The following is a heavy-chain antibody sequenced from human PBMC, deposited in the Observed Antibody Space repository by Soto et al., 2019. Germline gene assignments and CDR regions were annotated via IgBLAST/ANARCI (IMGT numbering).Heavy chain of an antibody. V-gene: IGHV1-2*02. J-gene: IGHJ6*02. Sequence: QVQLVQSGAEVKKPGASVKVSCKASGYTFTGYYMHWVRQAPGQGLEWMGWINPNSGGTNYAQKFQGRVTMTTDTSISTAYMELSRLRSDDTAVYYCARLTIFGVVITPEGGMDVWGQGTTVTVSS. CDR1: GYTFTGYY. CDR2: INPNSGGT. CDR3: ARLTIFGVVITPEGGMDV. D-gene: IGHD3-3*01.